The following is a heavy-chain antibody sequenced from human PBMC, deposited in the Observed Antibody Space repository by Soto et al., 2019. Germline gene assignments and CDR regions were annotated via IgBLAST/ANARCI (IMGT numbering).Heavy chain of an antibody. CDR1: GGSSGGYD. CDR2: IYYSGST. Sequence: PSETISLTCTVAGGSSGGYDLSWIRQPPGKGLEWIGYIYYSGSTNYNPSLKSRVTISVDTSKNQFSLKLSSVTAADTAVYYCRAAAGPGGYYYMDVWGKGTTVTVSS. V-gene: IGHV4-59*08. D-gene: IGHD6-13*01. J-gene: IGHJ6*03. CDR3: RAAAGPGGYYYMDV.